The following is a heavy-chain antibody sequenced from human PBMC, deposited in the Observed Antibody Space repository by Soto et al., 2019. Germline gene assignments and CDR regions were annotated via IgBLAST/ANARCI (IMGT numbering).Heavy chain of an antibody. V-gene: IGHV3-15*01. Sequence: EVQLVESGGGLVGPGGSLRLACAAFGFPFSNAGMSWIVRALGKGREWVGRVKSKVGGETTDYGVPVRGRFTISRDDSRESLYLQMDSLKTEDTAVYYCRAFCGGATCDVWGQGILVSVSS. CDR1: GFPFSNAG. CDR2: VKSKVGGETT. CDR3: RAFCGGATCDV. J-gene: IGHJ4*02. D-gene: IGHD2-21*01.